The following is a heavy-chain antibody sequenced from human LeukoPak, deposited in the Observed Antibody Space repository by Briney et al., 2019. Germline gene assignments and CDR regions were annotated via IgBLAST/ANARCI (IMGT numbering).Heavy chain of an antibody. V-gene: IGHV3-33*01. Sequence: GGSLRLSCAASGFTFSNFGMHWVRQAPGKGLEWVAVIWHDGSNKYYADSVKGRFTISRDNSKNTLYLQMNRLRAEDTAVYSCARVGWEILNLHFDPWGQGTLVTVSS. CDR1: GFTFSNFG. J-gene: IGHJ5*02. CDR3: ARVGWEILNLHFDP. CDR2: IWHDGSNK. D-gene: IGHD1-14*01.